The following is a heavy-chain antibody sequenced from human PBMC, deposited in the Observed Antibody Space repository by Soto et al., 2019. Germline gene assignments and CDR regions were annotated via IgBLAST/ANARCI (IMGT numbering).Heavy chain of an antibody. V-gene: IGHV3-30-3*01. D-gene: IGHD2-15*01. CDR2: ISYDGSNK. CDR3: ARRALSGEADC. CDR1: GFTFSSYA. Sequence: GGSLRLSCAASGFTFSSYAMHWVRQAPGKGLEWVAVISYDGSNKYYADSVKGRFTISRDNSKNTLYLQMNSLRAEDTAVYYCARRALSGEADCWGQGTRVTVSS. J-gene: IGHJ1*01.